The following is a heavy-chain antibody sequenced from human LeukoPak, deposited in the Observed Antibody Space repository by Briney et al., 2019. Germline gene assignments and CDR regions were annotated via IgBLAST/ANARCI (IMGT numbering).Heavy chain of an antibody. J-gene: IGHJ3*02. Sequence: PSETLSLTCAVYGGSFSGYYWSWIRQPPGKGLEWIGEINHSGSTNYNPSLKSRVTISVDTSKNQFSLKLSSVTAADTAVYYCARGRARRYDKRLSQAFDIWGQGTMVTVSS. CDR3: ARGRARRYDKRLSQAFDI. V-gene: IGHV4-34*01. CDR2: INHSGST. CDR1: GGSFSGYY. D-gene: IGHD3-16*02.